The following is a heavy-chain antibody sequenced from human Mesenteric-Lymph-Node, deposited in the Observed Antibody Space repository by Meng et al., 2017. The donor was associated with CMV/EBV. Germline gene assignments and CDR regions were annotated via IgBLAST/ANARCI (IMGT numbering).Heavy chain of an antibody. V-gene: IGHV3-30*19. D-gene: IGHD1/OR15-1a*01. CDR2: MSYDGRNE. CDR1: GFTFSSYG. Sequence: GESLKISCAVSGFTFSSYGIHWVRQAPGKGLEWVALMSYDGRNEYYTGSVKGRFTISRDNSKNTVYLQMNSLRAEDTAVYYCAKQPSAPNDAFDIWGQGTMVTVSS. CDR3: AKQPSAPNDAFDI. J-gene: IGHJ3*02.